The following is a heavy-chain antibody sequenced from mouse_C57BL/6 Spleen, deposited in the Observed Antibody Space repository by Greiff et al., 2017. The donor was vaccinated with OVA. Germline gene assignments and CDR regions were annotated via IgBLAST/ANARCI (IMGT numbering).Heavy chain of an antibody. CDR3: ARGGITTKAMDY. CDR1: GYTFTDYN. CDR2: INPNNGGT. J-gene: IGHJ4*01. D-gene: IGHD1-1*01. V-gene: IGHV1-22*01. Sequence: VQLQQSGPELVKPGASVKLSCKASGYTFTDYNMHWVKQSPGQSLEWIGYINPNNGGTSYNQKFKGKATLTVNKSSSTAYMELRSLTSEDSAVYYCARGGITTKAMDYWGQGTSVTVSS.